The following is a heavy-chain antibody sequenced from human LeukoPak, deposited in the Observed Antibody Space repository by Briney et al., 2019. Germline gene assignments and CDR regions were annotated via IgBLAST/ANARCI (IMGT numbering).Heavy chain of an antibody. V-gene: IGHV3-7*01. Sequence: PGGSLRLSCAASGFGFSNFWMSWVRQAPGKGPEWVANIKEDGSLKNYVDSVEGRFTVSRDNAKNTLYLQMNSLRLEDTAVYYCAREEYYYGSGSSVIDNWGQGTLVTVSS. CDR1: GFGFSNFW. D-gene: IGHD3-10*01. J-gene: IGHJ4*02. CDR2: IKEDGSLK. CDR3: AREEYYYGSGSSVIDN.